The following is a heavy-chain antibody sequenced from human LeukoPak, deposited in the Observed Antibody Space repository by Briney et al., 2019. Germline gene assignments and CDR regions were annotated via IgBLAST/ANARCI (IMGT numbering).Heavy chain of an antibody. D-gene: IGHD2-21*01. Sequence: SETLSLTCTVSGGSISSGDYYWSWIRQPPGKGLEWIGYIYYSGSTYYNPSLKSRVTISVDTSKNQFSLKLSSVTAADTAVYYCARLPLFGSTPYYYYYMDVWGKGTTVTVSS. V-gene: IGHV4-30-4*02. CDR3: ARLPLFGSTPYYYYYMDV. CDR1: GGSISSGDYY. J-gene: IGHJ6*03. CDR2: IYYSGST.